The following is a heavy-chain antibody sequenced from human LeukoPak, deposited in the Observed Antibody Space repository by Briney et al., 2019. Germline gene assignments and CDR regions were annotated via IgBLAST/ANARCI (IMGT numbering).Heavy chain of an antibody. CDR2: IYYSGST. V-gene: IGHV4-39*07. Sequence: SETLSLTCTVSGGSISSSSYYWGWIRQPPGKGLEWIGSIYYSGSTYYNPSLKSRVTISVDTSKNQFSLKLSSVTAADTAVYYCPRDIIGYDYFDYWGQGTLVTVSS. CDR3: PRDIIGYDYFDY. D-gene: IGHD5-12*01. CDR1: GGSISSSSYY. J-gene: IGHJ4*02.